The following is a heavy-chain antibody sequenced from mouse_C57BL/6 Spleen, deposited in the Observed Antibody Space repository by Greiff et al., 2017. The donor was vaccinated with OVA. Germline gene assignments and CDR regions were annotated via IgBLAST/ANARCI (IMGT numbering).Heavy chain of an antibody. V-gene: IGHV1-78*01. CDR3: ARSDGYYGWFAY. Sequence: VQLQQSDAELVKPGASVKISCKVSGYTFTDHTIHWMKQRPEQGLEWIGYIYPRDGSTKYNEKFKGTATLTAYKSTNTAYMQLNSLTSEDSAVSFCARSDGYYGWFAYWGQGTLVTVSA. CDR1: GYTFTDHT. J-gene: IGHJ3*01. CDR2: IYPRDGST. D-gene: IGHD2-3*01.